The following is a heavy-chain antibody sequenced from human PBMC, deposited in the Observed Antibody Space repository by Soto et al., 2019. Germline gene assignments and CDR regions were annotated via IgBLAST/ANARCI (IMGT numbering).Heavy chain of an antibody. Sequence: ASVKVSCKASGYTFTDYYMYWVRQAPGQGLEWMAWINPNSGGTNYTQKFQGRVTLTRDTSISTAYMELSRLRSDGTAVYYCARGGPGYSSGWYYFDYWGQGTLVTVSS. V-gene: IGHV1-2*02. CDR2: INPNSGGT. CDR1: GYTFTDYY. J-gene: IGHJ4*02. D-gene: IGHD6-19*01. CDR3: ARGGPGYSSGWYYFDY.